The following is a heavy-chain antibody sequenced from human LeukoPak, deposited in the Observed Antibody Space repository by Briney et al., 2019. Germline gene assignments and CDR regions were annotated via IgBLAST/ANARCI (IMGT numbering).Heavy chain of an antibody. CDR3: ARGARTYDY. D-gene: IGHD5-12*01. V-gene: IGHV3-23*01. CDR2: ISDSGDDT. CDR1: GFTFSNYV. J-gene: IGHJ4*02. Sequence: GGSLRLSCTGSGFTFSNYVMSWVRQAPGKRLEWVSGISDSGDDTDYADSVKGRFTISRDNAKNSLYLQMNSLRAEDTAVYYCARGARTYDYWGQGTLVTVSS.